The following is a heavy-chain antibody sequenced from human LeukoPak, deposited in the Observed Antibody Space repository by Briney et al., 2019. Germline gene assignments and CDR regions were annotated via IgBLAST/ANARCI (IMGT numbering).Heavy chain of an antibody. CDR3: AKDPDPTTVLPSDY. Sequence: GGSLRLSCAASGFTFSTYAMSWVRQAPGKGLEWVSVISGSGGTTYYADSVKGRFTISRDNSKNTLYLQMNSLRAEDTAVYYCAKDPDPTTVLPSDYWGQGTLVTVSS. J-gene: IGHJ4*02. CDR2: ISGSGGTT. D-gene: IGHD4/OR15-4a*01. V-gene: IGHV3-23*01. CDR1: GFTFSTYA.